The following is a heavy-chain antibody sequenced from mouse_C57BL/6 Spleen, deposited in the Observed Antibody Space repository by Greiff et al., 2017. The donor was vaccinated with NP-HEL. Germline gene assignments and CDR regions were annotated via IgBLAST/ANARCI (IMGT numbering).Heavy chain of an antibody. J-gene: IGHJ2*01. CDR2: INPSGGST. CDR3: ARDYYDKVDY. Sequence: VQLQQPGAELVKPGASVKLSCKASGYTFTSYWMHWVKQRPGQGLEWIGDINPSGGSTNYTEKFKSKATLTVDKSSNTAYMQLSSLTSEDSAVYYYARDYYDKVDYWGQGTTLTVAS. CDR1: GYTFTSYW. D-gene: IGHD2-4*01. V-gene: IGHV1-53*01.